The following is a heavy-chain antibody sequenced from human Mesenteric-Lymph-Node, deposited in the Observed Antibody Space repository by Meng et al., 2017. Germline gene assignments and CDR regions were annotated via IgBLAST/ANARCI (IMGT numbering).Heavy chain of an antibody. CDR2: FYPAKSET. D-gene: IGHD3-10*01. CDR3: ARRHYSGSGTSDS. Sequence: GESLKISCKGSGYSFTSYWIGWVRQLPGKGLEWMGIFYPAKSETLYGPSFQGQVTISADKSISTIYLQWSSLKASDTAIYYCARRHYSGSGTSDSWGQGTLVTVSS. CDR1: GYSFTSYW. V-gene: IGHV5-51*01. J-gene: IGHJ4*02.